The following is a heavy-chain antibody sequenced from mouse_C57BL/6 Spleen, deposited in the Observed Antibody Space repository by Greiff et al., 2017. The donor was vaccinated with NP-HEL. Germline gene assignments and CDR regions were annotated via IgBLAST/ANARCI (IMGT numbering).Heavy chain of an antibody. CDR1: GYTFTSYW. CDR3: ARSSFYYAMDY. V-gene: IGHV1-64*01. J-gene: IGHJ4*01. CDR2: IHPNSGST. Sequence: QVQLQQPGAELVKPGASVKLSCKASGYTFTSYWMHWVKQRPGPGLEWIGMIHPNSGSTNYNEKFKSKATLTVDKSSSTAYMQLSSLTSEDSAVYYCARSSFYYAMDYWGQGTSVTVSS.